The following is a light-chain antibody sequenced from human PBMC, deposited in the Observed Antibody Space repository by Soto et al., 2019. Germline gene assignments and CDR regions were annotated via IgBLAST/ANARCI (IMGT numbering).Light chain of an antibody. J-gene: IGKJ2*01. CDR3: QQRSNWPPKYT. CDR2: GAS. V-gene: IGKV3-15*01. CDR1: QSVSSN. Sequence: EIVMTQSPATLSVSPGERATLSCRASQSVSSNLAWYQQKPGQAPRLLIYGASTRATGIPARFSGSGSGTEFTLTLSSLEPEDFAVYYCQQRSNWPPKYTFGQGTKLEI.